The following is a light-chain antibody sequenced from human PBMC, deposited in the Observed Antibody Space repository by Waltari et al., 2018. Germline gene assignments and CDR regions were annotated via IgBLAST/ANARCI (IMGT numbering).Light chain of an antibody. CDR1: SGSVSSTSY. Sequence: QTVVTQEPSLSVSPGGTVTLTCALSSGSVSSTSYPTWYQQTPGQPPRTLVYKGISRSSGVPDRFSCSILGNTAALTITGAEADDESDYYSSMYMGSGGWVFGGGTKLTVL. V-gene: IGLV8-61*01. J-gene: IGLJ3*02. CDR3: SMYMGSGGWV. CDR2: KGI.